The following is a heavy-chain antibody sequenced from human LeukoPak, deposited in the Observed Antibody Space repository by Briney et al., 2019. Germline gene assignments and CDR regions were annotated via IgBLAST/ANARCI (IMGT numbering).Heavy chain of an antibody. Sequence: PSETLSLTCTVPGGSITSSSYYWGWIRQPPGKGLEWIGYIYYSGSTNYNPSLKSRVTISVDTSKNQFSLKLSSVTAADTAVYYCARADYYDSSGYYYIIDYWGQGTLVTVSS. CDR1: GGSITSSSYY. J-gene: IGHJ4*02. D-gene: IGHD3-22*01. V-gene: IGHV4-61*05. CDR2: IYYSGST. CDR3: ARADYYDSSGYYYIIDY.